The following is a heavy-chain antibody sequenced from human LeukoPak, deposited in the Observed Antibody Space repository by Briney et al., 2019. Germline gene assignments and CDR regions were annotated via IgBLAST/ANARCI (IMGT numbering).Heavy chain of an antibody. V-gene: IGHV4-34*01. CDR3: ARGYCSGGSCYSGWYYYYYMDV. CDR2: INHSGST. CDR1: GGSFSGYY. J-gene: IGHJ6*03. D-gene: IGHD2-15*01. Sequence: SETLSLTCAVYGGSFSGYYWSWIRQPPGKGMEWIGEINHSGSTNYNPSLKSRVTISVDTSKNQFSLKLSSVTAADTAVYYCARGYCSGGSCYSGWYYYYYMDVWGKGTTVTVSS.